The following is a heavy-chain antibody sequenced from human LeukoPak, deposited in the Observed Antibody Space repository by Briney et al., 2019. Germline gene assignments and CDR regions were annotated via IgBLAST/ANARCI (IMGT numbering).Heavy chain of an antibody. CDR1: GGSISSYY. Sequence: SETLSLTCTVSGGSISSYYWSWIRQPPGKGLEWIGYIYYSGSTNYNPSLKSRVTISVDTSKNQFSLKLSSVTAADTAVYYCARVGLAAAGPNDYWGQGTLVTVSS. J-gene: IGHJ4*02. CDR3: ARVGLAAAGPNDY. V-gene: IGHV4-59*01. D-gene: IGHD6-13*01. CDR2: IYYSGST.